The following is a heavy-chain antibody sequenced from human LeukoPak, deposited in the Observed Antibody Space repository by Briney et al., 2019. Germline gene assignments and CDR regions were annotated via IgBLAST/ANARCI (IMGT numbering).Heavy chain of an antibody. CDR2: IYIGGST. CDR3: ARDWGYCSSTSCHVFDY. CDR1: GFTVSSNY. D-gene: IGHD2-2*01. V-gene: IGHV3-53*01. J-gene: IGHJ4*02. Sequence: QTGGSLRLSCAASGFTVSSNYMSWVRQAPGMGLEWVSVIYIGGSTYYSDSVQGRFTISRDISKNTLYLQMNSLRAEDTAVYYCARDWGYCSSTSCHVFDYWGQGTLVTVSS.